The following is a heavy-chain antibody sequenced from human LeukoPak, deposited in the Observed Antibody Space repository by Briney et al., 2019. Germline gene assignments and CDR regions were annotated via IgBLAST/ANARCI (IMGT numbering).Heavy chain of an antibody. J-gene: IGHJ4*02. CDR3: ARVAAKTVDY. V-gene: IGHV4-39*07. Sequence: SETLSLTCTVSGGSISSSSYYWGWIRQPPGKGLEWIGSIYYSGSTFYNPSLKSRVTISVDTSKNQFSLKLSSVTAADTAVYYCARVAAKTVDYWGQGTLVTVSS. CDR1: GGSISSSSYY. CDR2: IYYSGST. D-gene: IGHD2-15*01.